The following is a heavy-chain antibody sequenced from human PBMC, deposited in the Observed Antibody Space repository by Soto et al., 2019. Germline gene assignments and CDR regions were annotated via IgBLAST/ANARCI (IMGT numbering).Heavy chain of an antibody. CDR1: GFTFRNYA. D-gene: IGHD3-3*01. CDR2: ITTSGGST. V-gene: IGHV3-23*01. Sequence: GGSLRLSCAASGFTFRNYAMGWVRQAPGKGLQWVSEITTSGGSTYYADSVKGRFTISRDNSKNTLYLQMNSLRVEDTAIYYCAKDGENAFDIWGQGTMVTVSS. CDR3: AKDGENAFDI. J-gene: IGHJ3*02.